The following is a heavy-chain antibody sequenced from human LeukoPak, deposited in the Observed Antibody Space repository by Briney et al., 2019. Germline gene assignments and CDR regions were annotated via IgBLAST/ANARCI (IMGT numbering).Heavy chain of an antibody. V-gene: IGHV3-66*01. CDR2: MYSGSST. Sequence: PGGSLRLSCAASGFTVSSNYMSWVRQAPGKGLEWVSIMYSGSSTYYADSVKGRFTISRDNSKNTLYLQMNSLRAEDTAVYYCARYSSGYSTYFDYWGQGTLVTVSS. CDR3: ARYSSGYSTYFDY. J-gene: IGHJ4*02. CDR1: GFTVSSNY. D-gene: IGHD3-22*01.